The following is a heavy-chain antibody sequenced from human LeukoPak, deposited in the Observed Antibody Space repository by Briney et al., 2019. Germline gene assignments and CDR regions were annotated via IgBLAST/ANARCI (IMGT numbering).Heavy chain of an antibody. V-gene: IGHV3-7*01. J-gene: IGHJ4*02. Sequence: PGGSLRLSCEASGFTFSNYSMNWVRQAPGKGLEWVANIKQDGSEKYYVDSVKGRFTISRDNAKNSLYLQMNSLRAEDTAVYYCARDKVLEYPSATDVYYFDYWGQGTLVTVSS. CDR2: IKQDGSEK. D-gene: IGHD1-1*01. CDR1: GFTFSNYS. CDR3: ARDKVLEYPSATDVYYFDY.